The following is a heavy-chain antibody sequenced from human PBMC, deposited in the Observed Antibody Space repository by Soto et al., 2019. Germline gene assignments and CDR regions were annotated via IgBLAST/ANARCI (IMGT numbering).Heavy chain of an antibody. Sequence: GGSLRLSCAASGFTFSSYSMNWVRQAPGKGLEWVSYISSSSSTIYYADSVKGRFTISRDNAKNSLYLQMNSLRDEDTAVYYCARQGYGDPPYNWFDPWGQGTLVTLSS. V-gene: IGHV3-48*02. CDR3: ARQGYGDPPYNWFDP. CDR1: GFTFSSYS. D-gene: IGHD4-17*01. J-gene: IGHJ5*02. CDR2: ISSSSSTI.